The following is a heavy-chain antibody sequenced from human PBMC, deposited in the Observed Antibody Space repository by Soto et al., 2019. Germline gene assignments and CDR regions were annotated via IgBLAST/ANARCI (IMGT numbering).Heavy chain of an antibody. CDR3: AGRSRTIE. Sequence: SETLRLTWAVADGSISSSAWRSWVRQPPGKGLGWIGEIHHSGSTNYDPSLKSRITISVDRSKNQFSLELTSVTAADTAVYYCAGRSRTIEWGQGTQVTVSS. CDR1: DGSISSSAW. CDR2: IHHSGST. V-gene: IGHV4-4*02. J-gene: IGHJ4*02. D-gene: IGHD1-7*01.